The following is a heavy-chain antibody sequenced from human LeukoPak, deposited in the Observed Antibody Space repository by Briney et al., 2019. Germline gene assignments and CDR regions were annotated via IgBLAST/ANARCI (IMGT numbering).Heavy chain of an antibody. CDR2: IIPIFGTA. V-gene: IGHV1-69*05. J-gene: IGHJ3*02. CDR3: ASASIAVAGSDAFDI. D-gene: IGHD6-19*01. CDR1: GGTFSSYA. Sequence: SVKVSCKASGGTFSSYAISWVRQAPGQGLEWMGRIIPIFGTANYAQKFQGRVTITTDESTSTAYMELSSLRSEDTAVYYCASASIAVAGSDAFDIWGQGTMVTVSS.